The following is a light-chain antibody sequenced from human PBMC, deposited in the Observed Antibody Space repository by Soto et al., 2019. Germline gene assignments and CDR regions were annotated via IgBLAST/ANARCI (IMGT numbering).Light chain of an antibody. Sequence: DIQMTQSPSTLSAAVGDRVTISCRASQTISSWLAWYQQKPGKAPEVLIYKTSTLESGVPSRFSGSGSGTEFTLTISSLQPDDFATYYCQQYSTYPLTFGGGTRVEIK. CDR2: KTS. J-gene: IGKJ4*01. V-gene: IGKV1-5*03. CDR3: QQYSTYPLT. CDR1: QTISSW.